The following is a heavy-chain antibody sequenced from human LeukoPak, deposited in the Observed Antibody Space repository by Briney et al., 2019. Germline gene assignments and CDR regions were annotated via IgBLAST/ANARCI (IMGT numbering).Heavy chain of an antibody. CDR1: GGSISSGDYY. D-gene: IGHD3-16*02. J-gene: IGHJ3*02. Sequence: PSETLSLTCTVSGGSISSGDYYWRWIRQPPGKGLGGIAYIYYSGSTYYNPSLKSRVTISVDTSKNQFSLKLSSVTAADTAVYYCARDPGLSVIGSSIDIWGQGTMVTVSS. CDR2: IYYSGST. V-gene: IGHV4-30-4*08. CDR3: ARDPGLSVIGSSIDI.